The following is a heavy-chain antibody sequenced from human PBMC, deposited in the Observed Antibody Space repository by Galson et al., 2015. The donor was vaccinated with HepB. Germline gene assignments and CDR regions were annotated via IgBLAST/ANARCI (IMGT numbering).Heavy chain of an antibody. CDR2: ISSSGSTI. D-gene: IGHD2-15*01. V-gene: IGHV3-48*03. CDR3: ARDQEYCSGGSCSAEYFQH. Sequence: SLRLSCAASGFTFSSYEMNWVRQAPGKGLEWVSYISSSGSTIYYADSVKGRFTISRDNAKNSLYLQMNSLRAEDTAVYYCARDQEYCSGGSCSAEYFQHWGQGTLVTVSS. CDR1: GFTFSSYE. J-gene: IGHJ1*01.